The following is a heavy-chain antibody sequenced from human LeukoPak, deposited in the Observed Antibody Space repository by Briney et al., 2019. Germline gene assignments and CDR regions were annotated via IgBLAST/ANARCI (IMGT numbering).Heavy chain of an antibody. Sequence: ASVKVSCKASGGTFSSYAISWVRQAPGQGLEWMGRIIPIFVANYAQKFQGRVTITADKSTSTAYMELSSLRSEDTAVYYCARDLYDRSDTPNLFDPWGQGTLVTVSS. CDR3: ARDLYDRSDTPNLFDP. J-gene: IGHJ5*02. D-gene: IGHD3-22*01. V-gene: IGHV1-69*04. CDR1: GGTFSSYA. CDR2: IIPIFVA.